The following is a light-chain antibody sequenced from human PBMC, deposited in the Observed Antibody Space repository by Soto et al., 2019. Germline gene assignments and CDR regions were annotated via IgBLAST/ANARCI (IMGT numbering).Light chain of an antibody. CDR1: QSVLHSSNNKNY. V-gene: IGKV4-1*01. J-gene: IGKJ4*01. Sequence: DIVMTQSPDSLAVSLGERATINCKSSQSVLHSSNNKNYLTWYQQKPGQPPKLLIYWAYTRESGVHDRFSGSGSGTDFTLTISSLQAEDVAVYYCKQSYTTPVTFGGGTKVDIK. CDR2: WAY. CDR3: KQSYTTPVT.